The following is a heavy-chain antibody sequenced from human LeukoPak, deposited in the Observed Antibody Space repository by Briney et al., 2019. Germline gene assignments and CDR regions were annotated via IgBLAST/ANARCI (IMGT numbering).Heavy chain of an antibody. CDR2: IGDSGSAG. D-gene: IGHD4-23*01. Sequence: GGSLRLSCFASGFNFNYFAMSWVRQAPGRRLEWVSTIGDSGSAGSYADSVRGRFTISRDNSKNMDYLQMSSLRADDSAVYYCSRIKYGGNSGYHFDYWGQGPLVTVSS. J-gene: IGHJ4*02. CDR1: GFNFNYFA. V-gene: IGHV3-23*01. CDR3: SRIKYGGNSGYHFDY.